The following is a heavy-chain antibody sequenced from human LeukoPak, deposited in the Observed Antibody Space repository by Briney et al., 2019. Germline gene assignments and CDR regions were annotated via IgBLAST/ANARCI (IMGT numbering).Heavy chain of an antibody. Sequence: PSETLSLTCTVSGGSIVSSAYYWSWIRQPPGKGLEWIGYISYSGSMYYNPSLNGQVTISVDTSKNQFSLKLSSVTAADTAVYYCARGGYDILTGYHRPIDYWGQGTLVTVSS. J-gene: IGHJ4*02. V-gene: IGHV4-30-4*08. CDR1: GGSIVSSAYY. CDR2: ISYSGSM. D-gene: IGHD3-9*01. CDR3: ARGGYDILTGYHRPIDY.